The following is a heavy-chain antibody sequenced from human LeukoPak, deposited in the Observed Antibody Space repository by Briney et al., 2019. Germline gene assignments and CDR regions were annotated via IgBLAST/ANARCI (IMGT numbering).Heavy chain of an antibody. D-gene: IGHD6-25*01. V-gene: IGHV3-66*04. CDR2: IYSDGNT. CDR3: ATPSGGY. CDR1: GFTVSSNY. Sequence: PGGSLRLSCAASGFTVSSNYMSWVRQAPGKGLEWVSVIYSDGNTYYADSVKGRFTISRDNSKNTVYLQMNSLRAEDTAVYYRATPSGGYWGQGTLVTVSS. J-gene: IGHJ4*02.